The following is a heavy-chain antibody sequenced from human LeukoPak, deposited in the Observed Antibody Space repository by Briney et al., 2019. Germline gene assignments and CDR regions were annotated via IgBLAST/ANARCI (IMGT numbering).Heavy chain of an antibody. Sequence: GGSLRLSCAASGFTFSSYGMHWVRQAPGKGLEWVAVISYDGSNKYYADSVKGRFTISRDNSKNTLYLQMNSLRAEDTAVYYCAKDEEGVDAFDIWGQGTMVTVSS. J-gene: IGHJ3*02. CDR2: ISYDGSNK. CDR3: AKDEEGVDAFDI. CDR1: GFTFSSYG. V-gene: IGHV3-30*18. D-gene: IGHD3-10*01.